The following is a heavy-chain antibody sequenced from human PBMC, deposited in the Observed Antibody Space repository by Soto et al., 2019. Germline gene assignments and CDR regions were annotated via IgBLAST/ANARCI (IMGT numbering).Heavy chain of an antibody. Sequence: PGGSLRLSCAASGFTFNNYYMTWVRQAPGKGLEWVANIRQDGSDKYYVESVKGRFTISRDNAKKSLYLQMNSLRAEDTALYYCAKAGFWSGYYSLVDYWGQGTLVTVSS. D-gene: IGHD3-3*01. V-gene: IGHV3-7*05. CDR3: AKAGFWSGYYSLVDY. CDR1: GFTFNNYY. CDR2: IRQDGSDK. J-gene: IGHJ4*02.